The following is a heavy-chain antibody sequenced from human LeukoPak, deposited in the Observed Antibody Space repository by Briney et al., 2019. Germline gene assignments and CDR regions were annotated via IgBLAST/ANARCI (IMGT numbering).Heavy chain of an antibody. J-gene: IGHJ4*02. CDR1: GFTFSSNG. CDR2: IWYDGSNK. CDR3: ARDAGSRWYIYFDY. Sequence: GGSMRLSWAPAGFTFSSNGMHWVRQAPGKGREWVAVIWYDGSNKYYADSVKGRFTISRDNSKNTLYLQMNSLRAEDTAVYYCARDAGSRWYIYFDYWGQGTLVTVSS. D-gene: IGHD6-13*01. V-gene: IGHV3-33*01.